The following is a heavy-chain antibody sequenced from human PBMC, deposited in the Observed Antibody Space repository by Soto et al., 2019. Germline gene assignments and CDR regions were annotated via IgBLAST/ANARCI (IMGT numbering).Heavy chain of an antibody. V-gene: IGHV3-48*02. D-gene: IGHD1-26*01. J-gene: IGHJ5*02. CDR1: GFTFSSYS. Sequence: EVQLVESGGGLVQPGGSLRLSCAASGFTFSSYSMNWVRQAPGKGLEWISYVSSHSSTLYYADCVKGRFTISRDNAQNSVYLQMNSLRDEDTAVYYCVRDGSGNLYLNWFDPWGQGTLVTVSS. CDR2: VSSHSSTL. CDR3: VRDGSGNLYLNWFDP.